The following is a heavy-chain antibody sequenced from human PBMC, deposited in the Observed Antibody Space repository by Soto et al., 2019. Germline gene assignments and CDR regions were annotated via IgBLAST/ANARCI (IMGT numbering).Heavy chain of an antibody. Sequence: QVQLVQSGAEVKKPGSSVKVSCKASGGTFSSYTISWVRQAPGQGLEWMGRIIPILGIANYAQKFQGRVTITADKSTSTAYMELSSLRSEDTAVYYCARDEKGTRGYYYMAVWGKGTTVTVSS. V-gene: IGHV1-69*08. CDR2: IIPILGIA. D-gene: IGHD1-1*01. CDR1: GGTFSSYT. CDR3: ARDEKGTRGYYYMAV. J-gene: IGHJ6*03.